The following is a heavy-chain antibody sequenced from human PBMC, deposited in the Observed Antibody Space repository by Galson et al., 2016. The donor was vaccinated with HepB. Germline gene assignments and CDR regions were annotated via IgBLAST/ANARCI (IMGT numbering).Heavy chain of an antibody. CDR2: INPNSGGT. CDR1: GYTFIGYY. J-gene: IGHJ6*02. V-gene: IGHV1-2*04. CDR3: ARESLTMVRGAPLYGMDV. Sequence: SVKVSCKASGYTFIGYYIHWVRQAPGQGLERMGWINPNSGGTNYAQKFQGWVTVTRDTSISTAYMEVSRLSSDDTAVYYCARESLTMVRGAPLYGMDVWGQGTTITVSS. D-gene: IGHD3-10*01.